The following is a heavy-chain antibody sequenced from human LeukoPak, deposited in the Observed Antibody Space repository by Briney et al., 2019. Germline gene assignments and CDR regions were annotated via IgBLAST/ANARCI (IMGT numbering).Heavy chain of an antibody. Sequence: ASVKVSCKASGYTFTSYDINWVRQVTGQGLEWMGWMNPNSGNTGYAQKFQGRVTITRNTSISTAYMELSSLRSEDTAVYYCARASNRGYSYGFSVWGKGTTVTVSS. J-gene: IGHJ6*04. D-gene: IGHD5-18*01. CDR2: MNPNSGNT. CDR1: GYTFTSYD. V-gene: IGHV1-8*03. CDR3: ARASNRGYSYGFSV.